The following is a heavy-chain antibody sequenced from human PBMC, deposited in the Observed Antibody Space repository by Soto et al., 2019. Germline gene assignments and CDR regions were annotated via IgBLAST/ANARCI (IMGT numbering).Heavy chain of an antibody. D-gene: IGHD2-15*01. CDR3: ARGDIVVVVAAGGMDV. Sequence: GGSLRLSCVASGFTFTNYWMTWVRQAPGKGLEWVANINQDGSERTHVDSVKGRFTVSRDNAKNSLYLEMNRLRAEDTAVYYCARGDIVVVVAAGGMDVWGQGTMVTVSS. V-gene: IGHV3-7*01. J-gene: IGHJ6*02. CDR2: INQDGSER. CDR1: GFTFTNYW.